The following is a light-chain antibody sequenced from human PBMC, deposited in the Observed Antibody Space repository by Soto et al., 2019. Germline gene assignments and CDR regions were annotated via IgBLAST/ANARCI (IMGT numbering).Light chain of an antibody. Sequence: DIQMTQSPSSLSASVGDRVTITCQASQDISNYLNWYQQKPGKAPKLLIYDASNLETGVPSRFSGSGSVTDFTFTISSLQPEDIATYYCQQYDNPAPTFGPGTKVDIK. CDR3: QQYDNPAPT. J-gene: IGKJ3*01. V-gene: IGKV1-33*01. CDR2: DAS. CDR1: QDISNY.